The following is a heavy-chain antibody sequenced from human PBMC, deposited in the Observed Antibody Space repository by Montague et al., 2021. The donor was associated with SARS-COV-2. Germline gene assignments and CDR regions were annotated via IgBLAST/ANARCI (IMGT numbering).Heavy chain of an antibody. J-gene: IGHJ4*02. D-gene: IGHD2-2*01. Sequence: SETLSLTCTVSGGSISGYYWTWIRQPPGKGLEWLGHIYYTGSTKYNPSLRSRVNISIETTKNQFSRKWRSVTAAYTAVYFCARAHTTCFIANCVNYFDYWGQGARVTVST. CDR2: IYYTGST. CDR3: ARAHTTCFIANCVNYFDY. V-gene: IGHV4-59*01. CDR1: GGSISGYY.